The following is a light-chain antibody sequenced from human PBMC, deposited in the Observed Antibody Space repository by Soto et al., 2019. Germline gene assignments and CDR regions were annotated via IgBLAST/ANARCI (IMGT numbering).Light chain of an antibody. V-gene: IGKV3-20*01. CDR3: QQFGNSPWT. Sequence: VLSQSPGRLSLSPGETATLSCRASQSVPSTYFAWYQQKSGQPPRLLISGTSNRATGIPDRFSGSGSARDFTLTISGLEPEDFEAHFCQQFGNSPWTLAQGTHVEFK. CDR1: QSVPSTY. J-gene: IGKJ1*01. CDR2: GTS.